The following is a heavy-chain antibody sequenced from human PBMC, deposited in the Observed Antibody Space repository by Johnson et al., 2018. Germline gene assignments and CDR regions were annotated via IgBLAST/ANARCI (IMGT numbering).Heavy chain of an antibody. CDR3: ARGLSYKTD. D-gene: IGHD3-16*02. CDR1: GGTFSSYA. V-gene: IGHV1-69*12. CDR2: IIPIFDTA. Sequence: VPLVQSGAEVKKPESSVKVSCKASGGTFSSYAISWVRQAPGQGLEWMGGIIPIFDTANYAQEFQDRVTITAAESTGTAYMELSSLRSEDTAVYYCARGLSYKTDWGQGTLVTVSS. J-gene: IGHJ1*01.